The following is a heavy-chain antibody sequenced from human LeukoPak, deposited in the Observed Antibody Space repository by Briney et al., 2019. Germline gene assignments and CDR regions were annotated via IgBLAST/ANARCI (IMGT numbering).Heavy chain of an antibody. Sequence: GSLRLSCVVSGFTFSSYHMNWVRQPPGKGLEWIGEINHSGSTNYNPPLKSRVTISVDTSKNQFSLKLSSVTAADTAVYYCARRHWYYYGSGISYYYYYMDVWGKGTTVTISS. CDR3: ARRHWYYYGSGISYYYYYMDV. CDR2: INHSGST. CDR1: GFTFSSYH. J-gene: IGHJ6*03. V-gene: IGHV4-34*01. D-gene: IGHD3-10*01.